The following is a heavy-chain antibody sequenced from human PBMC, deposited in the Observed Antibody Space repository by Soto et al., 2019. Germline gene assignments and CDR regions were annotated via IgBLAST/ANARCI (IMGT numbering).Heavy chain of an antibody. V-gene: IGHV1-69*13. CDR3: ARALDCSGGSCLRGWLHP. Sequence: SVKVSCKASGGTFSSYAISWVRQAPGQGLEWMGGIIPIFGTANYAQKFQGRVTITADESASTAYMELSSLRSEDTAVYYCARALDCSGGSCLRGWLHPSGQGTMVPVYS. D-gene: IGHD2-15*01. CDR2: IIPIFGTA. CDR1: GGTFSSYA. J-gene: IGHJ5*02.